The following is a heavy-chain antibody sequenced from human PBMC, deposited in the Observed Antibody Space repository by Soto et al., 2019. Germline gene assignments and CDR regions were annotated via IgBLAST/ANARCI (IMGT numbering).Heavy chain of an antibody. CDR1: GFTFSSYA. CDR3: AKAILEGSGRSNFDY. CDR2: ISGSGGST. D-gene: IGHD3-10*01. J-gene: IGHJ4*02. Sequence: EVQLLESGGGLVQPGGSLRLSCAASGFTFSSYAMGWVRQAPGKGLEWVSAISGSGGSTYYADSVKGRFTISRDNSKNTLYLQMNSLRAEDTAVYYCAKAILEGSGRSNFDYWGQGTLVTVSS. V-gene: IGHV3-23*01.